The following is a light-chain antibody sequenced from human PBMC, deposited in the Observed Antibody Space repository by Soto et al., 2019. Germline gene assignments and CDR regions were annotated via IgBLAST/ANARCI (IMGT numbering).Light chain of an antibody. CDR3: LLSYNGPYV. V-gene: IGLV7-46*01. Sequence: QAVVTQEPSLTVSPGGTGTLTCGSSTGAVTNGHYPYWFQQKPGQAPRTRIYDTTKRHSWTPARSSGSLVGGKAALPLSGAQPEDEAEYYCLLSYNGPYVFGTGTKVTVL. CDR1: TGAVTNGHY. CDR2: DTT. J-gene: IGLJ1*01.